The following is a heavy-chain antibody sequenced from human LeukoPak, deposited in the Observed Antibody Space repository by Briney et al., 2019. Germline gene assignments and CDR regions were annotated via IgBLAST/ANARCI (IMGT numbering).Heavy chain of an antibody. CDR1: GGSISSGSYY. D-gene: IGHD6-13*01. V-gene: IGHV4-61*02. J-gene: IGHJ4*02. Sequence: SQTLSLTCTVSGGSISSGSYYWGWIRQPAGKGLEWFVRIYTSGSTNYNPSLKSRVTISVDTSKNQFSLKLSSVTAADTAVYYCARDSLGYSSSWFDYWGQGTLVTVSS. CDR3: ARDSLGYSSSWFDY. CDR2: IYTSGST.